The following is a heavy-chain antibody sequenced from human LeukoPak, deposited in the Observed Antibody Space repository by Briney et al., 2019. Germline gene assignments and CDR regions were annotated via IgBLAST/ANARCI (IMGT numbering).Heavy chain of an antibody. V-gene: IGHV4-59*08. CDR1: GGSISSYY. CDR3: ARGFDYSSLPDY. CDR2: IYYSGST. Sequence: SETLSLTCTVSGGSISSYYWSWIRQPPGKGLEWIGYIYYSGSTNYNPSLKSRVTISVDTSKNQFSLKLSSVTAADTAVYYCARGFDYSSLPDYWGQGTLVTVSS. J-gene: IGHJ4*02. D-gene: IGHD4-11*01.